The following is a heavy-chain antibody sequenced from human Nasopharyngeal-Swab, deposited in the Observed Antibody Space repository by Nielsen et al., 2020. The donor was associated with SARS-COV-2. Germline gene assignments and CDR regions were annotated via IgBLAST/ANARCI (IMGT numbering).Heavy chain of an antibody. J-gene: IGHJ6*02. CDR3: AKGVRYFDFLPPNTYYYYGLDL. Sequence: WVRQAPGQGLEWMGVITPSGGATNYARKFRGRVTMTRDPSTSTVYLDLSSLRFEDTAVYYCAKGVRYFDFLPPNTYYYYGLDLWGQGTTVTVSS. V-gene: IGHV1-46*01. D-gene: IGHD3-9*01. CDR2: ITPSGGAT.